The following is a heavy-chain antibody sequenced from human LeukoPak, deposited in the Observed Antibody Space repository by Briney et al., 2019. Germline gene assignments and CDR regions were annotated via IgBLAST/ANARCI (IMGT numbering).Heavy chain of an antibody. Sequence: SETLSLTCTVSGASISSSVWNWGWIRQPPGKGLEWIGNIYYTGTTSFNPSLKSRVSMSLDMSKNIFSLKLTSVTAADTAVYYCARFRIAVAGPIDYWGQGNLVAVSS. D-gene: IGHD6-19*01. CDR1: GASISSSVWN. J-gene: IGHJ4*02. V-gene: IGHV4-39*02. CDR2: IYYTGTT. CDR3: ARFRIAVAGPIDY.